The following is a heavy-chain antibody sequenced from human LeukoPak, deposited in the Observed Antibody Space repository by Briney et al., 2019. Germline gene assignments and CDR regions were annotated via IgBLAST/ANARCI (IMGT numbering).Heavy chain of an antibody. J-gene: IGHJ4*02. V-gene: IGHV1-46*01. CDR1: GYTFTSYY. CDR2: INPSGGST. D-gene: IGHD3-22*01. CDR3: ARGSMAYYYDSSGIDY. Sequence: ASVKVSCKASGYTFTSYYMHWVRQAPGQGLEWMVIINPSGGSTSYAQKFQGRVTMTRDTSTSTVYMELSSLRSEDTAVYYCARGSMAYYYDSSGIDYWGQGTLVTVSS.